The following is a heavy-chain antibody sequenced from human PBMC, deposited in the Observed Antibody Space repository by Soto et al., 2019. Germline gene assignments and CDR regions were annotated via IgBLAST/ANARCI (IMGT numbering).Heavy chain of an antibody. J-gene: IGHJ4*02. Sequence: QVQLVESGGGVVQPGRSLRLSCAASGFTFSSYGMHWVRQAPGKGLEWVAVIWYDGSNKYYADSVKGRFTISRDNSKNPLYLQLNSLRAGDTAVYYCARARGSGWYGPIDYWGQGTLVTVSS. CDR3: ARARGSGWYGPIDY. V-gene: IGHV3-33*01. CDR2: IWYDGSNK. CDR1: GFTFSSYG. D-gene: IGHD6-19*01.